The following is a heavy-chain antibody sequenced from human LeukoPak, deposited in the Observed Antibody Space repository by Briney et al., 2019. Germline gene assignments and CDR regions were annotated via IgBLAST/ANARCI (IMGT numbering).Heavy chain of an antibody. D-gene: IGHD2-15*01. CDR1: GFTFSSYG. V-gene: IGHV3-33*01. CDR2: IWYDGSNK. Sequence: PGGSLRLSCAASGFTFSSYGMHWVRQAPGKGLEWVAVIWYDGSNKYYADSVKGRFTISRDNSKNTLYLQMNSLRAEDTAVYYCARDGYRSGGSCRRGGWFDPWGQGTLVTVSS. J-gene: IGHJ5*02. CDR3: ARDGYRSGGSCRRGGWFDP.